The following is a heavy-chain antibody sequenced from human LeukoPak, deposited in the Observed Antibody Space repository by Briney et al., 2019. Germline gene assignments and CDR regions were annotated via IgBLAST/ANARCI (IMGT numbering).Heavy chain of an antibody. CDR3: IAAGSKY. J-gene: IGHJ4*02. CDR1: GFTFSSYA. CDR2: ISGSGGSA. Sequence: PGGSLRLSRAASGFTFSSYAMSWARQAPGKGLEWVSAISGSGGSAYYADSVKGRFTISRDNSKNTLYLQMNSLRAEDTAVYYCIAAGSKYWGQGTLVTVSS. D-gene: IGHD6-19*01. V-gene: IGHV3-23*01.